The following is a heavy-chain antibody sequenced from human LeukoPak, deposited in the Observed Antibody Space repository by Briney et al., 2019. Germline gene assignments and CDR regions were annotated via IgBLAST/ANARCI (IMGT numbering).Heavy chain of an antibody. CDR3: ARRSVLTQLDAFDV. J-gene: IGHJ3*01. V-gene: IGHV5-51*01. CDR1: GYSFTSYW. Sequence: GESLKISCKGSGYSFTSYWIGWVRQMPGKGLEWMGIIYPGDSDTRYSPSFQGQVTSSADKSISTAYLHWSSLKASDTAMYFCARRSVLTQLDAFDVWGQGTTVTVSS. CDR2: IYPGDSDT. D-gene: IGHD4/OR15-4a*01.